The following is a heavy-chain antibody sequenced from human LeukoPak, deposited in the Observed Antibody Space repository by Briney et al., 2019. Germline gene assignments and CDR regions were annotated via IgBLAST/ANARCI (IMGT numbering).Heavy chain of an antibody. V-gene: IGHV4-38-2*01. J-gene: IGHJ6*03. CDR1: GYSIRGGYY. CDR2: IYHSGST. CDR3: ARSPDYFYHMDV. Sequence: SETLSLTCGVSGYSIRGGYYWGCIRQVPGKGLEWIATIYHSGSTYYNPSLKSRVTISVDTGKNQFSLKVSSVTAADTAVYYCARSPDYFYHMDVWGKGTTVTVSS.